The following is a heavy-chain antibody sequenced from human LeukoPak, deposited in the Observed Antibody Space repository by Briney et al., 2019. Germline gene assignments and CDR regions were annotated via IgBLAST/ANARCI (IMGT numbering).Heavy chain of an antibody. V-gene: IGHV4-61*01. D-gene: IGHD4-23*01. Sequence: SETLSLTCIVSGGSISSGSFYWSWIRQPPGKGLEWIGYIYYSGSTNYNPSLKSRVTISVDTSKNQFSLKLSSVTAADTAVYYCARDWDDYGGNDPWFDPWGQGTLVTVSS. J-gene: IGHJ5*02. CDR1: GGSISSGSFY. CDR2: IYYSGST. CDR3: ARDWDDYGGNDPWFDP.